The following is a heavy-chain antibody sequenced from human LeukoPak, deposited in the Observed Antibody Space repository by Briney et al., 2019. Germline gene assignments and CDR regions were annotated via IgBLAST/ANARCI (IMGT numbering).Heavy chain of an antibody. Sequence: GGSPRLSCAGSGFTFGGYGLHWFPQTPGKGLEWVAVIAYDGSRAFYADSVKGRFTISRDNSKNTMSVQMDDLRAEDTAVYYCTRYNNDHLDYWGQGTRVTVSS. CDR2: IAYDGSRA. D-gene: IGHD1-14*01. CDR1: GFTFGGYG. CDR3: TRYNNDHLDY. J-gene: IGHJ4*02. V-gene: IGHV3-33*01.